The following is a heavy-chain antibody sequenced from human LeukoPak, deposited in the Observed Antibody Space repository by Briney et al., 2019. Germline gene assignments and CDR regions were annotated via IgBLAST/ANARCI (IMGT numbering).Heavy chain of an antibody. CDR1: GYAFTSYY. D-gene: IGHD6-19*01. CDR3: ARIAYSSGGEGHAFDI. CDR2: INPSGGST. V-gene: IGHV1-46*01. Sequence: GASVKVSCKASGYAFTSYYMHWVRQAPGQGLEWMGIINPSGGSTSYAQKFQGRVTMTRDTSTSTVYMELSSLRSEDTAVYYCARIAYSSGGEGHAFDIWGQGTMVTVSS. J-gene: IGHJ3*02.